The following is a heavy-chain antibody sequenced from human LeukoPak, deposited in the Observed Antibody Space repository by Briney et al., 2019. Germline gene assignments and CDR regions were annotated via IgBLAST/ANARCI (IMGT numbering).Heavy chain of an antibody. J-gene: IGHJ6*03. V-gene: IGHV1-18*01. CDR1: GYTFPNYV. Sequence: ASVKVSCKASGYTFPNYVFTWVRQAPGQGLEWMGWISSYNGNTQYAQNFQGRLTLTTDTSTNTAYMDLRSLRSNDTAVYYCATPAKGAYFYYYMDVWGAGTTVTVSS. CDR3: ATPAKGAYFYYYMDV. CDR2: ISSYNGNT. D-gene: IGHD2-2*01.